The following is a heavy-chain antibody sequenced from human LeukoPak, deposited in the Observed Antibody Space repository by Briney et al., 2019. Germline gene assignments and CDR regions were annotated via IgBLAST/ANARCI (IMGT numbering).Heavy chain of an antibody. CDR1: GFTVSSNY. Sequence: GGSLRLSCAASGFTVSSNYMSWVRQAPGKGLEWVSVIYSGGTTYYADSVKGRFTIFRDNSKNTLYLQMNSLRAEDTAVYYCARTTTFAPHFDYWGQGTLVTVSS. V-gene: IGHV3-66*01. J-gene: IGHJ4*02. CDR2: IYSGGTT. D-gene: IGHD1-1*01. CDR3: ARTTTFAPHFDY.